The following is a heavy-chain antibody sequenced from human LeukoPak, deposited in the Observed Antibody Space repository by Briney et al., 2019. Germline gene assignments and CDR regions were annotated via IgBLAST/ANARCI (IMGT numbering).Heavy chain of an antibody. CDR2: IHSGGTT. V-gene: IGHV3-66*04. J-gene: IGHJ3*02. Sequence: PGGSLRLSCAASGFTVSSNYMTWVRQAPGKGLEWVSVIHSGGTTYYADSVKGRFTISRDNSKNTLYLQMNRLRAEDTAVYYCARHYYDSSGYFHDAFDIWGQGTMVTVSS. CDR1: GFTVSSNY. CDR3: ARHYYDSSGYFHDAFDI. D-gene: IGHD3-22*01.